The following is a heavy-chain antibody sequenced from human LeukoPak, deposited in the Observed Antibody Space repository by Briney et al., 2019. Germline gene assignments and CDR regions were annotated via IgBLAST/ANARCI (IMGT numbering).Heavy chain of an antibody. Sequence: PGGSLRLSCAASGFTFSDYYMSWIRQAPGKGRDWVSYISSSSSYTNYADSVEGRFPISRDNAKNSLYLQMNSLRAEDTAVYYCARGGGYSYGHLKFDYWGQGTLVTVSS. CDR1: GFTFSDYY. CDR2: ISSSSSYT. J-gene: IGHJ4*02. D-gene: IGHD5-18*01. CDR3: ARGGGYSYGHLKFDY. V-gene: IGHV3-11*06.